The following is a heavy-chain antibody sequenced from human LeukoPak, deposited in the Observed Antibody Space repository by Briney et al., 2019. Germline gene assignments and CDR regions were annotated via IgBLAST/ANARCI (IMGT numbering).Heavy chain of an antibody. Sequence: PGGSLRLSCGASGFNFDDYGMSWVRQTPGKGLEWVSGINWNGGSTRYADSVKGRFTISRENAKNSLYLQMNSLRDGDTAVYYCVRGGIQVSGIDAFDIWGQGTMITVSS. CDR2: INWNGGST. J-gene: IGHJ3*02. V-gene: IGHV3-20*04. CDR3: VRGGIQVSGIDAFDI. D-gene: IGHD5/OR15-5a*01. CDR1: GFNFDDYG.